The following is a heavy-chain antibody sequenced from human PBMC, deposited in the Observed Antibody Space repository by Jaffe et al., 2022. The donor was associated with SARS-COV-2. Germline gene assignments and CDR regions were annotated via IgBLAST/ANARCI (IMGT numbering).Heavy chain of an antibody. D-gene: IGHD1-26*01. CDR1: GFTFSNAW. CDR3: TTERPYSGSYGAQRPGEFELYYFDY. V-gene: IGHV3-15*01. CDR2: IKSKTDGGTT. Sequence: EVQLVESGGGLVKPGGSLRLSCAASGFTFSNAWMSWVRQAPGKGLEWVGRIKSKTDGGTTDYAAPVKGRFTISRDDSKNTLYLQMNSLKTEDTAVYYCTTERPYSGSYGAQRPGEFELYYFDYWGQGTLVTVSS. J-gene: IGHJ4*02.